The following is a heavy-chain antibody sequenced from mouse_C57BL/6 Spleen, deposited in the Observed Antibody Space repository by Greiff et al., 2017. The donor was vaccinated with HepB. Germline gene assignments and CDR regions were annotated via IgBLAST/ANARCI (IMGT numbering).Heavy chain of an antibody. Sequence: EVMLVESGGDLVKPGGSLKLSCAASGFTFSSYGMSWVRQTPDKRLEWVATISSGGSYTYYPDSVKGRFTISRDNAKNTLYLQMSSLKSEDTAMYYCARPYYGYDDGGYAMDYWGQGTSVTVSS. V-gene: IGHV5-6*01. J-gene: IGHJ4*01. CDR1: GFTFSSYG. CDR3: ARPYYGYDDGGYAMDY. D-gene: IGHD2-2*01. CDR2: ISSGGSYT.